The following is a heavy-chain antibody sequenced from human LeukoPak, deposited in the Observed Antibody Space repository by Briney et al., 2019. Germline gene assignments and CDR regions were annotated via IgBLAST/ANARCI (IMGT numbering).Heavy chain of an antibody. V-gene: IGHV4-59*01. D-gene: IGHD2-21*02. Sequence: SETVSLTCTVSGGSISSYYWSWIRQPPGKGLEWIGYIYYSGSTNYNPSLKSRVTISVDTSKNQFSLKLSSVTAADTAVYYCARGPMTDFDYWGQGTLVTVSS. CDR1: GGSISSYY. CDR3: ARGPMTDFDY. J-gene: IGHJ4*02. CDR2: IYYSGST.